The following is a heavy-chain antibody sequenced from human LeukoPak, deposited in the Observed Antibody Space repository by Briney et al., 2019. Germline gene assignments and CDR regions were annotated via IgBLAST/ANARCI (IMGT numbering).Heavy chain of an antibody. V-gene: IGHV4-59*08. D-gene: IGHD3-22*01. CDR2: IYYSGST. CDR3: ARLTLRKDKNYYDSSGSRLIAFDI. J-gene: IGHJ3*02. CDR1: GDFISSYY. Sequence: KPSETLSLTCTVSGDFISSYYWSWIRQPPGKGLEWIGYIYYSGSTNYNPSLKSRVTISVDTSKNQFSLKLSSVTAADTAVYYCARLTLRKDKNYYDSSGSRLIAFDIWGQGTMVTVSS.